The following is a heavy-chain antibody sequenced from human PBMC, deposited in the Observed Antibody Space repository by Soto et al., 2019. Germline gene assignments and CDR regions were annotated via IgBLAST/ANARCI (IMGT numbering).Heavy chain of an antibody. V-gene: IGHV5-10-1*01. CDR1: GYSFAGYW. D-gene: IGHD3-22*01. CDR3: ARQIYDYDTGHNFQYYFDS. Sequence: PGESLKISCKGSGYSFAGYWITWVRQKPGKGLEWMGRIDPSDSQTYYSPSFRGHVTIPVTKSITTVFLQWSSLRASDTAMYYCARQIYDYDTGHNFQYYFDSWGQGTPVTVSS. CDR2: IDPSDSQT. J-gene: IGHJ4*02.